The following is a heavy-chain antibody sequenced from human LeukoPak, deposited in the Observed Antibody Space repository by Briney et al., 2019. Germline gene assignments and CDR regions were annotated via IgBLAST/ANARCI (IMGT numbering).Heavy chain of an antibody. D-gene: IGHD6-19*01. CDR1: GYTFTSYG. Sequence: ASVKVSCKASGYTFTSYGISWVRQAPGQGLEWMGWISGYNRNTNYAQKLQGRVTMTTDTSTSTVYMELRSLRSDDTAVYYCAREEVRRAVAGYFDNWGQGTLVTVSS. J-gene: IGHJ4*02. CDR2: ISGYNRNT. V-gene: IGHV1-18*01. CDR3: AREEVRRAVAGYFDN.